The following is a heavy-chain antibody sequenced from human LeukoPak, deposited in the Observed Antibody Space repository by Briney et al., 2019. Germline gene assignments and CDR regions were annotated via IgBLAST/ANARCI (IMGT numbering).Heavy chain of an antibody. D-gene: IGHD1-26*01. V-gene: IGHV4-59*01. Sequence: PSETLSLTCAVYGGSFSGYYWSWIRQPPGKGLEWIGYIYYSGSTNYNPSLKSRVTISVDTSKNQFSLKLSSVTAADTAVYYCASGELRYYFDYWGQGTLVTVSS. CDR1: GGSFSGYY. CDR2: IYYSGST. CDR3: ASGELRYYFDY. J-gene: IGHJ4*02.